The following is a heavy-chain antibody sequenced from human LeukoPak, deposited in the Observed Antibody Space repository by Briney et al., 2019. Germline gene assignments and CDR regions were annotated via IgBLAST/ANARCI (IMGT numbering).Heavy chain of an antibody. J-gene: IGHJ4*02. Sequence: PGGSLRLSCAASGFTFSSYAMNWVRQAPGKGLEWVSAISGSGGSTYYADSVKGRFTISRDNSKNTLYLQMNSLRAEDTAVYYCAKDVAVATNYFDYWGQGTLVTVSS. CDR3: AKDVAVATNYFDY. D-gene: IGHD5-12*01. CDR1: GFTFSSYA. CDR2: ISGSGGST. V-gene: IGHV3-23*01.